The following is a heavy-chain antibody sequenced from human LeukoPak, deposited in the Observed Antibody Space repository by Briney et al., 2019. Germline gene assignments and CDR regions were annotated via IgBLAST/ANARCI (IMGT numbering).Heavy chain of an antibody. CDR1: GFTFSSYS. D-gene: IGHD1-20*01. CDR3: ARVNFSQYYFDY. CDR2: ISSSSSYI. J-gene: IGHJ4*02. V-gene: IGHV3-21*01. Sequence: GGSLRLSCAASGFTFSSYSMNWVRQAPGKGLEWVSSISSSSSYIYYADSVKGRFTISRDNAKNSLYLQMNSLRAEDTAVYYCARVNFSQYYFDYWGQGTLVTVSS.